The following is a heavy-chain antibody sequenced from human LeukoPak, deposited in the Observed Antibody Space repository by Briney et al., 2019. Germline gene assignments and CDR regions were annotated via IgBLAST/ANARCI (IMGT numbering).Heavy chain of an antibody. Sequence: SETLSLTCTVSGGSISSYYWSWIRQPAGKGLEWIGRIYTSGSTNYNPSLKSRVTMSVDTSKNQFSLKLSSVTAADTAVYYCAGVGRNYDILNGYYYYGMDVWGQGTTVTVSS. CDR3: AGVGRNYDILNGYYYYGMDV. CDR1: GGSISSYY. D-gene: IGHD3-9*01. J-gene: IGHJ6*02. CDR2: IYTSGST. V-gene: IGHV4-4*07.